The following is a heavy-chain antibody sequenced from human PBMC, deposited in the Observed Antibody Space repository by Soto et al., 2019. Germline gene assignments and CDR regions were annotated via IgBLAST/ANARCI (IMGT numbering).Heavy chain of an antibody. Sequence: KTSETLSLTCTVSGGSISSGDYYWSWIRQPPGKGLEWIGYIYYSGSTYYNPSLKSRVTISVDTSKNQFSLKLSSVTAADTAVYYCARVEGIAVAGTYNYWGQGTLVTVSS. D-gene: IGHD6-19*01. CDR1: GGSISSGDYY. CDR2: IYYSGST. CDR3: ARVEGIAVAGTYNY. V-gene: IGHV4-30-4*01. J-gene: IGHJ4*02.